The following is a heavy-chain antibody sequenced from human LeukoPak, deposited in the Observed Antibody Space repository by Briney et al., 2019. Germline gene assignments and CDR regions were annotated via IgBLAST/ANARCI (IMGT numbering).Heavy chain of an antibody. CDR1: GGSVSSGSYY. D-gene: IGHD3-9*01. CDR3: ARDSHDILTGYPHY. Sequence: SETLSLTCTVSGGSVSSGSYYWSWIRQPPGQGLEWIGYIYDSGSTKYNPSLKSRVTISVDTSKNQFSLKLNSVTAADTAVYYCARDSHDILTGYPHYWGQGTLVTVSS. CDR2: IYDSGST. J-gene: IGHJ4*02. V-gene: IGHV4-61*01.